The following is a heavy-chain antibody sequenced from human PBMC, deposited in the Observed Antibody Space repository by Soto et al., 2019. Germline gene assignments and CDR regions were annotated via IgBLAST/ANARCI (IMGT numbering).Heavy chain of an antibody. D-gene: IGHD2-21*02. J-gene: IGHJ4*02. Sequence: GASVKVSCKASGYTFTSYYMHWLRQAPGQGLEWMGIINPSGGSTSYAQKFQGRVTMTRDTSTSTVYMEPSSLRSEDTAVYYCARANAYCGGDCLGFDYWGQGTLVTVSS. V-gene: IGHV1-46*01. CDR3: ARANAYCGGDCLGFDY. CDR2: INPSGGST. CDR1: GYTFTSYY.